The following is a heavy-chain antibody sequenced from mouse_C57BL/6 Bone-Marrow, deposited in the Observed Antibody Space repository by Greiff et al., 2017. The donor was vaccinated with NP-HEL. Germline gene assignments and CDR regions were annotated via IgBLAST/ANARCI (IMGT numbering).Heavy chain of an antibody. Sequence: VQLQQSGAELVRPGTSVKVSCKASGYAFTNYLIEWVKQRPGQGLEWIGVINPGSGGTNYNEKFKGKATLTADKSSSTAYMQLSSLTSEDSAVYFCARAAWFFDYWGQGTTLTVSS. D-gene: IGHD2-2*01. CDR1: GYAFTNYL. CDR3: ARAAWFFDY. V-gene: IGHV1-54*01. CDR2: INPGSGGT. J-gene: IGHJ2*01.